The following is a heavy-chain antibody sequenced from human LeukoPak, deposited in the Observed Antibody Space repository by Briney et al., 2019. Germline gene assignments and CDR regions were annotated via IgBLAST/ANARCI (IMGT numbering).Heavy chain of an antibody. CDR2: ISWNSGSI. D-gene: IGHD2-21*01. J-gene: IGHJ6*03. CDR3: AKEFRIQPYYMDV. V-gene: IGHV3-9*01. Sequence: GGSLRLSCAASGFTFDDYAMHWVRQAPGKGLEWVSGISWNSGSIGYADSVKGRFTISRDNAKNSLYLQMNSLRAEDTAVYYCAKEFRIQPYYMDVWGKGTTVTVSS. CDR1: GFTFDDYA.